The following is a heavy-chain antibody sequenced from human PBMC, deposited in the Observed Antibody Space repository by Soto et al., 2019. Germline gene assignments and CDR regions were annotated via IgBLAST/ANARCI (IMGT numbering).Heavy chain of an antibody. CDR3: ATWVYSSSWYYLDY. D-gene: IGHD6-13*01. CDR1: VFTFSSYE. J-gene: IGHJ4*02. Sequence: SLRLSCSASVFTFSSYEMNWVRQAPGKGLEWVSYISSSGSTIYYADSVKGRFTISRDNAKNSLYLQMNSLRAEDTAVYYCATWVYSSSWYYLDYWGQGTLVTVSS. V-gene: IGHV3-48*03. CDR2: ISSSGSTI.